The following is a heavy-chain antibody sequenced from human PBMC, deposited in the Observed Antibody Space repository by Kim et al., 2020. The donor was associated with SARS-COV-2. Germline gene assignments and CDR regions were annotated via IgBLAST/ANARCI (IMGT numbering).Heavy chain of an antibody. CDR1: GFTFSSYA. J-gene: IGHJ6*02. CDR3: AKGGNMVRDPRGFNYYYYGMDV. V-gene: IGHV3-23*01. CDR2: ISGSGGST. Sequence: GGSLRLSCAASGFTFSSYAMSWVRQAPGKGLEWVSAISGSGGSTYYADSVKGRFTISRDNSKNTLYLQMNSLRAEDTAVYYCAKGGNMVRDPRGFNYYYYGMDVWGQGTTVTVSS. D-gene: IGHD3-10*01.